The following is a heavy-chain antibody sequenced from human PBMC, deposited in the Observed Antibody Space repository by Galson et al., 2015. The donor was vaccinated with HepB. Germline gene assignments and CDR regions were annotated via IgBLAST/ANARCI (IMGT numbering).Heavy chain of an antibody. CDR3: ARPMVRGFAGAFDI. CDR1: GYNFADHW. V-gene: IGHV5-51*01. D-gene: IGHD3-10*01. J-gene: IGHJ3*02. Sequence: QSGAEVKKPGESLKISCKTSGYNFADHWTGWVRQMPGKGLEWMGIIYPGDSDTRYSPYFQGQVTFSADKSIGTAFLHWSSLKASDTAIYYCARPMVRGFAGAFDIWGQGSVVTVS. CDR2: IYPGDSDT.